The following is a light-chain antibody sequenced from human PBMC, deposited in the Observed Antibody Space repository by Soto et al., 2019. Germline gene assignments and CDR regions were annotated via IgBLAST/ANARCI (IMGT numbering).Light chain of an antibody. J-gene: IGKJ1*01. CDR2: GAS. CDR3: QQYGSLSWT. Sequence: EIVLTQSPDTLSLSPGERATLSCRASQSVSSNYLAWYQQQKPGQAPRLLIYGASSRATGVPDRFSGSGTGTYFTLAISRLEPEDFAVYYCQQYGSLSWTFGQGTKVQIK. V-gene: IGKV3-20*01. CDR1: QSVSSNY.